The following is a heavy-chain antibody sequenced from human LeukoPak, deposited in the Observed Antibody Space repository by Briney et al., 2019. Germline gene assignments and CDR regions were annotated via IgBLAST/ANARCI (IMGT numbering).Heavy chain of an antibody. CDR1: GGTFSSYA. CDR2: IIPILGIA. V-gene: IGHV1-69*04. Sequence: SVKVSCKASGGTFSSYAISWVRQAPGQGLEWMGRIIPILGIANYAQKFQGRVTITADKSTSTAYMELSSLRSDDTAVYYCARNAPHDILTDWGQGTLVTVSS. D-gene: IGHD3-9*01. J-gene: IGHJ4*02. CDR3: ARNAPHDILTD.